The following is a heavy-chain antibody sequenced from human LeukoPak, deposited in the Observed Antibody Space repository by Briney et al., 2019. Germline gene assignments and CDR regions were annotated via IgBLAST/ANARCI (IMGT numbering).Heavy chain of an antibody. V-gene: IGHV1-2*02. D-gene: IGHD6-19*01. CDR3: ARFRALLRYSSGWDNWFDL. CDR2: INPNSGGT. J-gene: IGHJ5*02. CDR1: GYTFTGYY. Sequence: ASVTVSCKASGYTFTGYYMHWVRQAPGQGLEWMGWINPNSGGTNYAQKLQGRVTMTRDTTISTAYMELSRLRSDGTAVYYCARFRALLRYSSGWDNWFDLWGQGTLVTVSS.